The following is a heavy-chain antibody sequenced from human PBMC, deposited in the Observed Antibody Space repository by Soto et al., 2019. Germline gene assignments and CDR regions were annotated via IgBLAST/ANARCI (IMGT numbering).Heavy chain of an antibody. CDR1: GFTFSSYA. CDR2: ISGSGASI. D-gene: IGHD1-26*01. J-gene: IGHJ4*02. Sequence: GGSLRLSCAASGFTFSSYAMTWVRQAPGKGLEWVSAISGSGASIFYADSVKGRFTISRDNSKDTLYLEMNSLRAEETALYYCAKGRGFNSGSYCFDSWGQGTLVTVSS. V-gene: IGHV3-23*01. CDR3: AKGRGFNSGSYCFDS.